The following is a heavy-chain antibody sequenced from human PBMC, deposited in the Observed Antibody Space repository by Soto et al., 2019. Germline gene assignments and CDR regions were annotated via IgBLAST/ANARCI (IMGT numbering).Heavy chain of an antibody. Sequence: QVQLQESGPGLVKPSETLSLICTVSGGSISSYYWSWIRQPPGKGLEWIGYRYYSGSANYNPSHKSRVTSAVDTAMKRYSPKLTSVIAADTAVYYDAADWRCSTWSWYFDLWGRGALVTVSS. V-gene: IGHV4-59*01. J-gene: IGHJ2*01. CDR2: RYYSGSA. D-gene: IGHD6-6*01. CDR1: GGSISSYY. CDR3: AADWRCSTWSWYFDL.